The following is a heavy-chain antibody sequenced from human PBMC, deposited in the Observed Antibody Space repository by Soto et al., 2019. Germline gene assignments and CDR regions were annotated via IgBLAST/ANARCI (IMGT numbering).Heavy chain of an antibody. CDR2: ISYDGSNK. Sequence: QVQLVESGGGVVQPGRSLRLSCVDSGFTFRTYAMHWVRQAPGKGLEWVAVISYDGSNKYYTDSVKGRFTISRDNSNNTPYLQMSSLRTEDTAVYYCARGAITVLRCVDYWGQGTLVTVSS. CDR1: GFTFRTYA. D-gene: IGHD3-10*01. V-gene: IGHV3-30*04. CDR3: ARGAITVLRCVDY. J-gene: IGHJ4*02.